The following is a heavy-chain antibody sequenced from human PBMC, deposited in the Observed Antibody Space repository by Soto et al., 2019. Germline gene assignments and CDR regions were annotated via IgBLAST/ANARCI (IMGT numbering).Heavy chain of an antibody. D-gene: IGHD3-22*01. J-gene: IGHJ4*02. Sequence: GGSLRLSCAASGFTFSSYAMSWVRQAPGKGLEWVSAISGSGGSTYYADSVKGRFTISRDNSKNTLYLQMNSLRAEDTAVYYYAKDSYYDSSGYYYVPPPFDYWGQGTLVTVSS. CDR2: ISGSGGST. CDR1: GFTFSSYA. V-gene: IGHV3-23*01. CDR3: AKDSYYDSSGYYYVPPPFDY.